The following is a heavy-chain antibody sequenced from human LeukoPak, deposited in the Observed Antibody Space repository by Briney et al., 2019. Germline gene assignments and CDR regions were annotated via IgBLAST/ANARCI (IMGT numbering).Heavy chain of an antibody. CDR1: GFTFSSYA. D-gene: IGHD6-13*01. Sequence: AGSLRLSCAASGFTFSSYAMSWVRQAPGKGLEWDSTISGSGGSTYYADSVKGRFTISRDNSKNTLYLQMNSLRAEDTAVYYCAKSVAAAGRGYFDYCGQGTLVPVSS. V-gene: IGHV3-23*01. CDR2: ISGSGGST. CDR3: AKSVAAAGRGYFDY. J-gene: IGHJ4*02.